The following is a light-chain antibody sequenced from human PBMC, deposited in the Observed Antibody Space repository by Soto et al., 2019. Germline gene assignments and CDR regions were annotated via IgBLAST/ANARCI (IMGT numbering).Light chain of an antibody. Sequence: DIQMTQSPSTLSGSVGDRVTITCRASQTISSWLAWYQQKPGKAPKLLIYKASTLKSGVPSRFSGSGSGTEFTLTISSLQPEDFATYYCLQDYNYPNTLGGGTKVDIK. CDR1: QTISSW. CDR3: LQDYNYPNT. CDR2: KAS. V-gene: IGKV1-5*03. J-gene: IGKJ4*01.